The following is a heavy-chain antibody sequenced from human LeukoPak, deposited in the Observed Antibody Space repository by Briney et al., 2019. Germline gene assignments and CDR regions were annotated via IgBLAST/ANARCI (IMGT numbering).Heavy chain of an antibody. CDR3: ARGQYSGSCFDN. J-gene: IGHJ4*02. CDR1: GGSFSGYY. D-gene: IGHD1-26*01. Sequence: SETLSLTCAVYGGSFSGYYWSWIRQPPGKGLEWIGEVNHSGSTNYNPSLKSRVTISVDTSKNQFSLKVSSVTAADTAVYYCARGQYSGSCFDNWGQGSLVTVSS. V-gene: IGHV4-34*01. CDR2: VNHSGST.